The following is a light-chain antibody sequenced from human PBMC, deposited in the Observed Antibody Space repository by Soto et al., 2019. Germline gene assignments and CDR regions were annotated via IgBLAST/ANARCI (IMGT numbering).Light chain of an antibody. CDR3: QQYGSSPLT. J-gene: IGKJ4*01. Sequence: EIVLTQSPGTLSLSPGERATLSCRASQSVSSSYLAWYQQKPGQAPRLLIYGASSRATGIPDRFSGSGSGTDFTLTIIRLEPDDFAVYYCQQYGSSPLTFGGGTKVEIK. V-gene: IGKV3-20*01. CDR1: QSVSSSY. CDR2: GAS.